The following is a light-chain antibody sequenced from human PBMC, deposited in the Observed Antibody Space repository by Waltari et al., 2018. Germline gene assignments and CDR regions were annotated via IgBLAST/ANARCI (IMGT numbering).Light chain of an antibody. J-gene: IGKJ3*01. Sequence: DIQMTQSPSSLSASVGGRISITCRASQSIANSLNWYQQKPGKDPDLLIYDASYLFSGVPSRFSGSGSGTEFTLTIDSLQPEDFATYYCQQSYSVPRGGFAFGPGTKVDIK. CDR1: QSIANS. CDR3: QQSYSVPRGGFA. V-gene: IGKV1-39*01. CDR2: DAS.